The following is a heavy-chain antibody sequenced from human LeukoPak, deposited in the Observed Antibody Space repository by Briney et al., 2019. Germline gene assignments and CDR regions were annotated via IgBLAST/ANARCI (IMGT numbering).Heavy chain of an antibody. V-gene: IGHV3-23*01. Sequence: SGGSLRLSCAASGFTFNSHAMSWVRQALGKGLEWDSGINGNGASTYYSDPVKGRFTISRDNSKNTVYLLMSSLRAEDTAVYYCAKDQGYSYYYLDYWGQGTLVTVSS. CDR1: GFTFNSHA. CDR2: INGNGAST. J-gene: IGHJ4*02. CDR3: AKDQGYSYYYLDY. D-gene: IGHD5-18*01.